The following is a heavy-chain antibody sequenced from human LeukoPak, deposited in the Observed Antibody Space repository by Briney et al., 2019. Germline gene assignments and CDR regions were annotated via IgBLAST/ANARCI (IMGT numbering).Heavy chain of an antibody. D-gene: IGHD3-3*01. J-gene: IGHJ6*03. CDR2: ISWNSGSI. CDR1: GFTFDDYA. V-gene: IGHV3-9*01. Sequence: PGGSLRLSCAASGFTFDDYAMHWVRQAPGKGLEWVSGISWNSGSIGYADSVKGRFTISRDNAKNSLYLQMNSLRAEDTALYYCASGRLRFLEHYHYFYMDVWGRGTTVTVSS. CDR3: ASGRLRFLEHYHYFYMDV.